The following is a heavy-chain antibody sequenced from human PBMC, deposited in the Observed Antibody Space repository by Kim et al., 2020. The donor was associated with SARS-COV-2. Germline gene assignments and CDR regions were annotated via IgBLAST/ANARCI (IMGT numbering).Heavy chain of an antibody. CDR3: ARDPLGDYYGSGSAYYGMDV. V-gene: IGHV1-3*01. CDR1: GYTFTSYA. CDR2: INAGNGNT. J-gene: IGHJ6*02. Sequence: ASVKVSRKASGYTFTSYAMHWVRQAPGQRLEWMGWINAGNGNTKYSQKFQGRVTITRDTSASTAYMELSSLRSEDTAVYYCARDPLGDYYGSGSAYYGMDVWGQGTTVTVSS. D-gene: IGHD3-10*01.